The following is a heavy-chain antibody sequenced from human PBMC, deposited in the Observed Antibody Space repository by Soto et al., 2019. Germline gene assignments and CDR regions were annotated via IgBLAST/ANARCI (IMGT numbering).Heavy chain of an antibody. V-gene: IGHV1-18*01. CDR1: GFTFSKFG. Sequence: QVQLVQSGAEVKKPGASVKVSCKASGFTFSKFGISWVRQAPGQGLEWMGWISGYNGNTDYAQKFQGRGTMTTDTSTSTAYLELRSMRSDDTAVFFCARAYCSAGSCYPDYWGQGTLVTVSS. CDR2: ISGYNGNT. CDR3: ARAYCSAGSCYPDY. J-gene: IGHJ4*02. D-gene: IGHD2-15*01.